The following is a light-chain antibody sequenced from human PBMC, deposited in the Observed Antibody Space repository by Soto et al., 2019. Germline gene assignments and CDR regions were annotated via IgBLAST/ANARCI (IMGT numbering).Light chain of an antibody. J-gene: IGKJ2*02. Sequence: EIVLTQSPATLSLSPGERATLSCRASQSVSRYLAWYQQKPGQAPRLLIYDASNRATGIPARFSGSGSGTDSTLPISRLPPEDFPVYYRPQRGNSWTFGQGTKLAMK. V-gene: IGKV3-11*01. CDR1: QSVSRY. CDR2: DAS. CDR3: PQRGNSWT.